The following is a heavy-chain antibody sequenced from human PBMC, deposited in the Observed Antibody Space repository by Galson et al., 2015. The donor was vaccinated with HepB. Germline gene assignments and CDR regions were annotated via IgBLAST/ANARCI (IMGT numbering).Heavy chain of an antibody. CDR1: GFTFGDYD. CDR3: TGGRWLAWFDP. CDR2: IRSKGYGATT. D-gene: IGHD6-19*01. Sequence: SLRLSCAPSGFTFGDYDMNWVRQAPGKGLEWVGFIRSKGYGATTDYAAPVKGRFTISRDDSKSIAYLQMNSLKTEDTAVYYCTGGRWLAWFDPWGQGTLVTVSS. V-gene: IGHV3-49*04. J-gene: IGHJ5*02.